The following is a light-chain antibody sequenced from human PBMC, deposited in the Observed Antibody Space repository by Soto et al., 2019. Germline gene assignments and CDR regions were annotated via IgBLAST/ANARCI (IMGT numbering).Light chain of an antibody. CDR2: RAS. J-gene: IGKJ1*01. Sequence: DIQLTQAPSSLSASVGDRVTITCRASQSVDTWLAWYQQKPEKAPSLLISRASTLKSGVPSRFSGSGSGTEFTLTINSLHPDDFATYYCQQYSHYSRTFGRGTKVEI. CDR1: QSVDTW. V-gene: IGKV1-5*03. CDR3: QQYSHYSRT.